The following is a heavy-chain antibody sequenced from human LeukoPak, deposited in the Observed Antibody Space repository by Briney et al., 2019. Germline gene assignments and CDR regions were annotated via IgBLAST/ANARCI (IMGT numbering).Heavy chain of an antibody. Sequence: ASVKVSCKASGGTFSSYAISWVRQAPGQGLEWMGRIIPIFGTANYAQKFQGRVTITTDESTSTAYMELSSLRSEDTAVYYCARDYARSQPYYDFWSGSNWFDPWGQGTLVTVSS. CDR3: ARDYARSQPYYDFWSGSNWFDP. CDR2: IIPIFGTA. CDR1: GGTFSSYA. J-gene: IGHJ5*02. V-gene: IGHV1-69*05. D-gene: IGHD3-3*01.